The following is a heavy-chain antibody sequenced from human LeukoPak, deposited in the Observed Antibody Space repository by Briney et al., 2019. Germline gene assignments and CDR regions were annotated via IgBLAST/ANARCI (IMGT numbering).Heavy chain of an antibody. CDR3: AKGLSSGWWFDY. J-gene: IGHJ4*02. CDR2: ISGSGGST. Sequence: GGSLRLSCAASGFTFSSHALSWLRQAPGKGLEWVSAISGSGGSTYYADSVKGRFTISRDNSKNTLYLQMNSLRAEDTAVYYCAKGLSSGWWFDYWGQGTLVTVSS. CDR1: GFTFSSHA. D-gene: IGHD6-19*01. V-gene: IGHV3-23*01.